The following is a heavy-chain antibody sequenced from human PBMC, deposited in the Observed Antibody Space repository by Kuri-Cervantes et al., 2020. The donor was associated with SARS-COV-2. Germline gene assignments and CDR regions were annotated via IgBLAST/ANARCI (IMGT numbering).Heavy chain of an antibody. CDR1: GFIFSDYY. J-gene: IGHJ6*03. D-gene: IGHD2-2*01. CDR3: ARVRGDIVVVPAELYYYYYMDV. CDR2: IGPSGTTK. Sequence: GESLKISCTASGFIFSDYYMTWIRQAPGKGLEWVSNIGPSGTTKYYADSVKGRFTISRDNAKNSLYLQMNSLRAEDTAVYYCARVRGDIVVVPAELYYYYYMDVWGKGTTVTVSS. V-gene: IGHV3-11*04.